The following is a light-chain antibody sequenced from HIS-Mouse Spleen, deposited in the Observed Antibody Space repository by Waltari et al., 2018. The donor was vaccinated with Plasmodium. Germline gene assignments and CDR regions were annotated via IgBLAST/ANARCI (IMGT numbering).Light chain of an antibody. CDR1: QSVLYSSNNKNY. V-gene: IGKV4-1*01. J-gene: IGKJ2*01. Sequence: DIVMTQSPDSLAGSLGERATLNCKSSQSVLYSSNNKNYLAWYQQKPGQPPKLLIYWASTRESGVPDRFSGSGSGTDFTLTISSLQAEDVAVYYCQQYYSTPPYTFGQGTKLEIK. CDR2: WAS. CDR3: QQYYSTPPYT.